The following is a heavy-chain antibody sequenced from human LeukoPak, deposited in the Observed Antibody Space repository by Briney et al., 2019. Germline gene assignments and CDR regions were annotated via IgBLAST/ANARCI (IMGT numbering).Heavy chain of an antibody. CDR2: ISSSCSTI. Sequence: GGSLRLSCAASGFTFSDYYMSWIRQAPGKGLEWVSYISSSCSTIYYAGSVEGRFTISRDNAEKSLYLQMNGLRAEDTAVYYCARVAADGPDYWGQGTLVTVSS. J-gene: IGHJ4*02. CDR1: GFTFSDYY. V-gene: IGHV3-11*01. CDR3: ARVAADGPDY. D-gene: IGHD6-13*01.